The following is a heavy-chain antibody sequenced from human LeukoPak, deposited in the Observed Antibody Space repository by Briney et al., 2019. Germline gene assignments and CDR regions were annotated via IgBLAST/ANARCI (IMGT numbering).Heavy chain of an antibody. CDR1: GFTFSSYG. CDR2: ISYDGSNK. J-gene: IGHJ4*02. V-gene: IGHV3-30*18. CDR3: AKGLVATILANYFDY. D-gene: IGHD5-12*01. Sequence: PGRSLRLSCAASGFTFSSYGMHWVRQAPGKGLEWVAVISYDGSNKYYADSVKGRFTISRDNSKNTLYLQMNSLRAEDTAVYYCAKGLVATILANYFDYWGQGTLVTVSS.